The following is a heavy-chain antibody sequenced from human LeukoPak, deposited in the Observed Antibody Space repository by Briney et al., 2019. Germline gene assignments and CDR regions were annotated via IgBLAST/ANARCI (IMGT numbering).Heavy chain of an antibody. J-gene: IGHJ4*02. V-gene: IGHV3-30*18. CDR3: AKDNGESGYFDY. CDR1: GFTFNNDG. D-gene: IGHD1-26*01. Sequence: GGSLRLCCAASGFTFNNDGMNRVSQAPGKGLEWVAVISYDGSNKYYADSVKGRFAISRHNTNNTLYLQMNSLRSENTAVYYCAKDNGESGYFDYWGQGTLVTVSS. CDR2: ISYDGSNK.